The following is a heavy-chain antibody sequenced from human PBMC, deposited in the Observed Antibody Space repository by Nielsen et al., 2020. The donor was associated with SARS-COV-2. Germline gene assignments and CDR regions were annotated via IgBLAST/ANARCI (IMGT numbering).Heavy chain of an antibody. Sequence: SETLSLTCTVSGGSISSYYWSWIRQPPGKGLEWIGYIYYSGSTNYNPSLKSRVTISVDTSKNQFSLKLSSVTAADTAVYYCARVRMTMIVVVDAFDIWGQGTMVTVSS. V-gene: IGHV4-59*08. CDR3: ARVRMTMIVVVDAFDI. J-gene: IGHJ3*02. D-gene: IGHD3-22*01. CDR2: IYYSGST. CDR1: GGSISSYY.